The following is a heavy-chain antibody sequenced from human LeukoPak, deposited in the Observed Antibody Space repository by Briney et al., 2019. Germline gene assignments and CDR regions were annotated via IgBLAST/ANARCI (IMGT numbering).Heavy chain of an antibody. D-gene: IGHD2-2*02. V-gene: IGHV3-15*01. Sequence: PGGSLRLSCAASGFTVSSNYMSWVRQAPGKGLEWVGRIKSKTDGGTTDYAAPVKGRFTISRDDSKNTLYLRMNSLKTEDTAVYYCSTDLCSSVSCYRGPFNYWGQGTLVTVSS. CDR3: STDLCSSVSCYRGPFNY. CDR2: IKSKTDGGTT. CDR1: GFTVSSNY. J-gene: IGHJ4*02.